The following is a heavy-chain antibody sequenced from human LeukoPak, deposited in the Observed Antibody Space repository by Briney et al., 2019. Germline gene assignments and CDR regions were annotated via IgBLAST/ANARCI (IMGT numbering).Heavy chain of an antibody. Sequence: ASVKVSCKASGYTFTSYYMHWVRQAPGQGLEWMGIINPSGGSTSYAQKFQGRVTMTRNTSISTAYMELSSLRSEDTAVYYCARPKILRYFDWLGATSPYYYYGMDVWGQGTTVTVSS. CDR3: ARPKILRYFDWLGATSPYYYYGMDV. J-gene: IGHJ6*02. CDR2: INPSGGST. D-gene: IGHD3-9*01. V-gene: IGHV1-46*01. CDR1: GYTFTSYY.